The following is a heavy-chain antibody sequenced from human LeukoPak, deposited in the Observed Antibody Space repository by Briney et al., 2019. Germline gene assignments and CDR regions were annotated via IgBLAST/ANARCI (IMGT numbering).Heavy chain of an antibody. CDR3: ARGAPRGEYNWFDP. CDR2: IYSGGST. J-gene: IGHJ5*02. Sequence: PGGSLRLSCAASGFTVSSNYMSWVRQAPGKGLEWVSVIYSGGSTYYADSVKGRFTISRDNSKNTLYLQMNSLRAEDTAVYYCARGAPRGEYNWFDPWGQGTLVTVSS. CDR1: GFTVSSNY. V-gene: IGHV3-53*01. D-gene: IGHD3-10*01.